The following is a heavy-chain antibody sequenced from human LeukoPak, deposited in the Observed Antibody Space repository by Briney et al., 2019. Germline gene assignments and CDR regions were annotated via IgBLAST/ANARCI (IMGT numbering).Heavy chain of an antibody. CDR3: ARLIAAAGSHYYYYGMDV. V-gene: IGHV5-51*01. CDR2: IYPGDSDT. CDR1: GYSFTSYW. Sequence: GESLKISCKGSGYSFTSYWIGWVRQMPGKGLEWMGIIYPGDSDTRYSPSFQGQVTISADKSISTAYLQWSSLKASDTATYYCARLIAAAGSHYYYYGMDVWGQGTTVTVSS. D-gene: IGHD6-13*01. J-gene: IGHJ6*02.